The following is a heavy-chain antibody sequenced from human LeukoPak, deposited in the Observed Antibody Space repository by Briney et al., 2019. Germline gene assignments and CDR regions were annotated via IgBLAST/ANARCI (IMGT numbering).Heavy chain of an antibody. D-gene: IGHD3-10*01. J-gene: IGHJ5*02. CDR3: ARGYGSGSYYSNNWFDP. CDR2: INHSGST. Sequence: PSETLSLTCAVSGGSLSGYYWTWIRQPPGKGLEWIGEINHSGSTNYNPSLKSRVTISVDTSRKQFFLRLSSVTAADTAMYYCARGYGSGSYYSNNWFDPWGQGTLVTVSS. V-gene: IGHV4-34*01. CDR1: GGSLSGYY.